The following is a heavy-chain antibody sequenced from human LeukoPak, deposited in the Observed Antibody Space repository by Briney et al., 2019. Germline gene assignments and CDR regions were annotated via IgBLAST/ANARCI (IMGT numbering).Heavy chain of an antibody. V-gene: IGHV1-69*13. CDR3: ARAAAWTDAFDI. J-gene: IGHJ3*02. CDR1: GGTFSSYA. D-gene: IGHD6-13*01. Sequence: GASVKVSCKASGGTFSSYAISWVRQAPGQGLEWMGGIIPIFGTANYAQKFQGRVTITADESTSTAYMELRSLRSDDTAVYYCARAAAWTDAFDIWGQGTMVTVSS. CDR2: IIPIFGTA.